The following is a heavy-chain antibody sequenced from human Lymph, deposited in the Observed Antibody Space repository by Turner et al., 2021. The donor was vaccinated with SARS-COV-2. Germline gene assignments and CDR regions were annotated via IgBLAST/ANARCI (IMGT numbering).Heavy chain of an antibody. V-gene: IGHV1-69*01. Sequence: HVQLVQSGAEVKKPGSSVKVSCKASGGTFSSYAISWVRQAPGQGLEWMGEIIPIVGTANYAQKFQGRVTITADASTSTAHMELSSLRSEDTAVYYCAGGSRDCSSTSCYPFFDYWGQGTLVTVSS. J-gene: IGHJ4*02. CDR2: IIPIVGTA. CDR3: AGGSRDCSSTSCYPFFDY. CDR1: GGTFSSYA. D-gene: IGHD2-2*01.